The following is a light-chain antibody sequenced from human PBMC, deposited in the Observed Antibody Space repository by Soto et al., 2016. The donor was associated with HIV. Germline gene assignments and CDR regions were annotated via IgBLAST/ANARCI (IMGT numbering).Light chain of an antibody. CDR3: QQYESPLFT. CDR1: QDIRNH. Sequence: DIQMTQSPSSLSASVGERVTITCQASQDIRNHLNWYQQKPGKAPSLLIYDASTLETGVPSRFSGSGSGTDFTLTISSLQPEDFAAYYCQQYESPLFTFGPGTKVDV. CDR2: DAS. J-gene: IGKJ3*01. V-gene: IGKV1-33*01.